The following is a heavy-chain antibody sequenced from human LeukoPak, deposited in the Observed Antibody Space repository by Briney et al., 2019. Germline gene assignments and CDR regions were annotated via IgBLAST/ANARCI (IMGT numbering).Heavy chain of an antibody. CDR1: GYTFSSYA. CDR3: ANTITMVRGVTNGWFDP. V-gene: IGHV1-69*05. D-gene: IGHD3-10*01. J-gene: IGHJ5*02. Sequence: GASVKVSCKASGYTFSSYAISWVRQAPGQGLEWMGGIIPIFGTANYAQKFQGRVTITTDESTSTAYMELSSLRSEDTAVYYCANTITMVRGVTNGWFDPWGQGTLVTVSS. CDR2: IIPIFGTA.